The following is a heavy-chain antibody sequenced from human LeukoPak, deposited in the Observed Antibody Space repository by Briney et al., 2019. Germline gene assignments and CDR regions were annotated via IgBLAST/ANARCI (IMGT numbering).Heavy chain of an antibody. Sequence: SETLSLTCTVSGASISSYYWSWIRQPAGKALEWTGRIYVTGSTTYNPSLESRVTMSLDTSKNHFSLKLRSVTAADTAVYYCARRRLPSKPFDIWGQGTMVTVSS. CDR2: IYVTGST. J-gene: IGHJ3*02. V-gene: IGHV4-4*07. D-gene: IGHD5-12*01. CDR1: GASISSYY. CDR3: ARRRLPSKPFDI.